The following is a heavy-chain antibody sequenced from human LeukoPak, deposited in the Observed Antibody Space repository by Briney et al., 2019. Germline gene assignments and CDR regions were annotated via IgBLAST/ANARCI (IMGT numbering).Heavy chain of an antibody. Sequence: SETLSLTCTVSGGSISSSSYYWGWIRQPPGKGLEWIGSIYYGGSTCYNPSLKSRVTISVDTSKNQFSLKLSSVTAADTAVYYCARGVLTMIVVVFNWFDPWGQGTLVTVSS. D-gene: IGHD3-22*01. V-gene: IGHV4-39*07. CDR1: GGSISSSSYY. CDR3: ARGVLTMIVVVFNWFDP. CDR2: IYYGGST. J-gene: IGHJ5*02.